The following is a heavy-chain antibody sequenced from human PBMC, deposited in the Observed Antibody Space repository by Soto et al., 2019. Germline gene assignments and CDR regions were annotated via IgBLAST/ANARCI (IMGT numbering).Heavy chain of an antibody. CDR2: IYWNDDK. CDR3: AHRPPSSRDY. Sequence: QITLKESGPTLVKPTQTLTLTCTFSGFSLSTSGLGVAWIRQPPGKALEWLVLIYWNDDKRYSPSLKSRLTINKNTTKNQVLLTMTNMDPMDTSTSFCAHRPPSSRDYWGQGTLVTVSS. CDR1: GFSLSTSGLG. V-gene: IGHV2-5*01. J-gene: IGHJ4*02.